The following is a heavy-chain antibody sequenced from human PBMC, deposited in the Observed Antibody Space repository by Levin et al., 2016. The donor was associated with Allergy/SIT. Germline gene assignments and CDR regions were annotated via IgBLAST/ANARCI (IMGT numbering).Heavy chain of an antibody. Sequence: WIRQPPGKGLVWVSGIDSDGTTTKYADSVKGRFTISRDNAKNTLFLQMNSLRGEDTAVFYCATLGSSSTFDSWGHGTLVTVSS. J-gene: IGHJ5*01. V-gene: IGHV3-74*03. D-gene: IGHD1-26*01. CDR3: ATLGSSSTFDS. CDR2: IDSDGTTT.